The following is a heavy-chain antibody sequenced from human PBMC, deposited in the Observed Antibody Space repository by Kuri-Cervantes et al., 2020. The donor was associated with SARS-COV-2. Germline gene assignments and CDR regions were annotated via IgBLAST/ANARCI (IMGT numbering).Heavy chain of an antibody. CDR1: GGSFSGSD. CDR3: ARSTGGMSWIQLWKDFDY. V-gene: IGHV4-34*01. CDR2: INHTGST. J-gene: IGHJ4*02. Sequence: SETLSLTCAVYGGSFSGSDWCWIRQPPGKGLEWMREINHTGSTNYNPSLKSRVTISVDTSKNQLSLKLSSVTAADTAVYYCARSTGGMSWIQLWKDFDYWGQGTLVTVSS. D-gene: IGHD5-18*01.